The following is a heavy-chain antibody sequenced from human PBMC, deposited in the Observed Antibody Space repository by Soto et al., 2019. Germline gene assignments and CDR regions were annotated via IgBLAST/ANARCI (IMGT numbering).Heavy chain of an antibody. CDR3: ARGPIGAPGKDS. CDR1: GFTFSSYW. D-gene: IGHD5-12*01. V-gene: IGHV3-7*01. J-gene: IGHJ4*02. Sequence: EVQLVESGGGLVQPGGSLRLSCAASGFTFSSYWMSWVRQAPGKGLEWVTNINEDGSEKKYVDSVKGRFTISRDNARNSLYLQMNSLSAEDTAVYYCARGPIGAPGKDSWGQGTLVTVSS. CDR2: INEDGSEK.